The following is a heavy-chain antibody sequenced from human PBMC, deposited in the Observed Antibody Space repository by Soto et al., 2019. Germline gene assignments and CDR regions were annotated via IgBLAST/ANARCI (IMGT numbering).Heavy chain of an antibody. Sequence: QVQLVQSGAEVKKPGASVKVSCKASGYTFTSYDINWVRQATGQGLEWMGWMNPNSGNTGYAQKFQGRVTMTRNTSISTAYMELGSLCSGDPAVYYFARGYSREKVSAGYRCSWADYWGQGTLVTVSS. V-gene: IGHV1-8*01. CDR1: GYTFTSYD. D-gene: IGHD6-13*01. CDR2: MNPNSGNT. CDR3: ARGYSREKVSAGYRCSWADY. J-gene: IGHJ4*02.